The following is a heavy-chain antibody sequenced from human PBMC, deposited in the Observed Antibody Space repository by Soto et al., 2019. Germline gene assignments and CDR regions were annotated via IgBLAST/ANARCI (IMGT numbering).Heavy chain of an antibody. CDR1: GGSISSGGYY. CDR3: ARTQVVPAVTFDY. D-gene: IGHD2-2*01. J-gene: IGHJ4*02. Sequence: QVQLQESGPGLVKPSQTLSLTCTVSGGSISSGGYYWSWIRQHPGNGLEWIGYIYYSGSTYYNPSLQSRVTISVDTSKDQFSLKLSSVTAADTAVYYCARTQVVPAVTFDYWGQGTLVTVSS. CDR2: IYYSGST. V-gene: IGHV4-31*03.